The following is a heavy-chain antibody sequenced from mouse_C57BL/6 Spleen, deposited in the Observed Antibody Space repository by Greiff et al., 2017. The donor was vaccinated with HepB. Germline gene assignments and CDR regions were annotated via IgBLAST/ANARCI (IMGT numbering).Heavy chain of an antibody. CDR3: LRHGAADGHYAMDY. J-gene: IGHJ4*01. CDR2: IRSKSNNYAK. Sequence: EVQLQESGGGLVQPQGSLKLSCAASGFSFNTYAMHWVRQAPGKGLEWVARIRSKSNNYAKCYTDSVKDSITISRDAAESILYPQMNNWKTEDTDFDSCLRHGAADGHYAMDYWGQGTSVTVSS. D-gene: IGHD2-3*01. CDR1: GFSFNTYA. V-gene: IGHV10-1*01.